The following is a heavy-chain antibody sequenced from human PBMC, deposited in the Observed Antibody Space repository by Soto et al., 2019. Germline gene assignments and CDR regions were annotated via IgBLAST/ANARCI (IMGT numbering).Heavy chain of an antibody. J-gene: IGHJ3*02. CDR1: GGTFSSYA. CDR3: ATGEATVTTYAFDI. V-gene: IGHV1-69*06. CDR2: IIPIFGTA. D-gene: IGHD4-17*01. Sequence: QEQLVQSGAEVKKPGSSVKVSCKASGGTFSSYAISWVRQAPGQGLEWMGGIIPIFGTANYAQKFQGRVTITADKSTSTAYMELSSLRSEDTAVYDCATGEATVTTYAFDIWGQGTMVTVSS.